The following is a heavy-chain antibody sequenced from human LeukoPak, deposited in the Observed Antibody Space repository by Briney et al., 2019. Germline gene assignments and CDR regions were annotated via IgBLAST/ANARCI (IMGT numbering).Heavy chain of an antibody. CDR1: GFTFSRFP. Sequence: QPGGSLRLSCAASGFTFSRFPMHWVRQAPGKGLEYVSAISSDGGATYYANSVKGRCTISRDNSKNTLYLQMGSLRAEDMAVYYCAREVAYYDYWGQGTLVTVSS. CDR2: ISSDGGAT. CDR3: AREVAYYDY. D-gene: IGHD2-15*01. J-gene: IGHJ4*02. V-gene: IGHV3-64*01.